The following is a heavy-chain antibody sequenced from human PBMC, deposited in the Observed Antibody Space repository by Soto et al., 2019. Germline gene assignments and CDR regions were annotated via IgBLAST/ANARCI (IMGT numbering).Heavy chain of an antibody. CDR2: MNPDGGNT. CDR3: ASDLYNSGCYN. Sequence: QVQLVQSGAEVKKPGASVKVACKAVGYTFTSYDFNWVRQATGQGLEWMGWMNPDGGNTGYAQKFQGRVTRTRNTSISTVYMELSSLRSEDTAVYYCASDLYNSGCYNWGQGTLVTVSS. D-gene: IGHD6-19*01. V-gene: IGHV1-8*02. CDR1: GYTFTSYD. J-gene: IGHJ4*02.